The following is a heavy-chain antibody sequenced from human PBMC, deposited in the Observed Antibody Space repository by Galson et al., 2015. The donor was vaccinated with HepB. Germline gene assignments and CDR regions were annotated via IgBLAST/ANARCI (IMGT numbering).Heavy chain of an antibody. J-gene: IGHJ6*02. Sequence: SLRLSRAASGFAFSTYAMHWVRQAPGKGLEWVAVISYDGSNKYYADSVKGRFTISRDNSKNTLYLQMNSPRAEDTAVYYCARPLSYSSSWTGFRDYYYGMDVWGQGTTVTVSS. V-gene: IGHV3-30-3*01. D-gene: IGHD6-13*01. CDR2: ISYDGSNK. CDR3: ARPLSYSSSWTGFRDYYYGMDV. CDR1: GFAFSTYA.